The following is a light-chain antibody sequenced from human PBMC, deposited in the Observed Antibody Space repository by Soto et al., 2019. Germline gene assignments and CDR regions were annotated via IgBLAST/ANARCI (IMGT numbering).Light chain of an antibody. CDR1: QSVSSY. CDR2: DAT. Sequence: EIVLTQSPATLSVSPGERATLSCRASQSVSSYLAWCQQKPGQAPRLLIYDATNRATGIPSRFSGSGSGTDFTLTISSLEPEDFAVYYCQQRKNWPPLTFGGGTKVEIK. V-gene: IGKV3-11*01. J-gene: IGKJ4*01. CDR3: QQRKNWPPLT.